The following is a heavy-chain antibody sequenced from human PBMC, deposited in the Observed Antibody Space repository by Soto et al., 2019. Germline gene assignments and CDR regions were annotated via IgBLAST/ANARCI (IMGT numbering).Heavy chain of an antibody. V-gene: IGHV1-3*04. J-gene: IGHJ3*02. CDR2: INTGKGNT. CDR1: GYNFTIYA. Sequence: ASVKVSCKASGYNFTIYARHWVRQAPGQRLEWMGWINTGKGNTKYSQKFQGRVTITRDTSASTAYMDLSSLRSGDTAVYYCARDPWGGAVDAFDIWGQGTIVTVSS. D-gene: IGHD3-10*01. CDR3: ARDPWGGAVDAFDI.